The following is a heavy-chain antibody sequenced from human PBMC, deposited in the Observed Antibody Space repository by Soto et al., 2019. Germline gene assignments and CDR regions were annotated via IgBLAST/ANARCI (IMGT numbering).Heavy chain of an antibody. CDR2: ISSSGSII. D-gene: IGHD4-4*01. J-gene: IGHJ4*02. CDR3: ALAGYDSNYYAVTPLSAGHF. Sequence: GGSLRLSCAASGFTFSDYYISWIRQAPGKGLEWVSYISSSGSIIYYADSVKGRFTISRDNAKNSLYLQMNSLRAEDTAVYYCALAGYDSNYYAVTPLSAGHFWGQGTLVTSPQ. CDR1: GFTFSDYY. V-gene: IGHV3-11*01.